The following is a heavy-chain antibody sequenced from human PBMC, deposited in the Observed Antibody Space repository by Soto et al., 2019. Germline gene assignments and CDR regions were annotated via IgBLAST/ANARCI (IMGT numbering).Heavy chain of an antibody. Sequence: QITLKESGPAVVKPTQTLTLTCTFSGFSLSASEVGVVWIRQPPGKALEWLALIYWDDDQRYSPSLKSRLTITKDTSRHQVVLTMTNMDPLDTATYYCTHKGGRGAGMDVWGPGTTVTVSS. CDR2: IYWDDDQ. V-gene: IGHV2-5*02. CDR1: GFSLSASEVG. D-gene: IGHD2-15*01. CDR3: THKGGRGAGMDV. J-gene: IGHJ6*02.